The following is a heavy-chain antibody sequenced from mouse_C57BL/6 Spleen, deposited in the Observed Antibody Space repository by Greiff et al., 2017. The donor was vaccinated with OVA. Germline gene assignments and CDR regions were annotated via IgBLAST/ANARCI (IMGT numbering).Heavy chain of an antibody. CDR2: ISYDGSN. CDR1: GYSITSGYY. V-gene: IGHV3-6*01. D-gene: IGHD2-5*01. Sequence: EVKLQESGPGLVKPSQSLSLTCSVTGYSITSGYYWNWIRQFPGNKLEWMGYISYDGSNNYNPSLKNRISITRDTSKNQFFLKLNSVTTEDTATYYCARSYYSNYGGVGYWGQGTSVTVSS. J-gene: IGHJ4*01. CDR3: ARSYYSNYGGVGY.